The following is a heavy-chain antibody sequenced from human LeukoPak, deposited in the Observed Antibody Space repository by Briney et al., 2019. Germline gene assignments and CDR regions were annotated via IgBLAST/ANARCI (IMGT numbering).Heavy chain of an antibody. V-gene: IGHV1-69*01. Sequence: SVKVSCKASGGTFSSYAISWVRQAPGQGLEWMGGIIPIFGTANYAQKFQGRVTITADESTSTAYMELSSLRSEDTAVYYRARGYCSSTSCWAPTLPGEYFQHWGQGTLVTVSS. CDR2: IIPIFGTA. CDR3: ARGYCSSTSCWAPTLPGEYFQH. J-gene: IGHJ1*01. D-gene: IGHD2-2*01. CDR1: GGTFSSYA.